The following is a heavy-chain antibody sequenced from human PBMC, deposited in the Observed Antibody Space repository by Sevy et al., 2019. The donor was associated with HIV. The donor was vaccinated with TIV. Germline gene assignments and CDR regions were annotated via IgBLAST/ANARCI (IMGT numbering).Heavy chain of an antibody. CDR2: ISGSDGST. Sequence: GGSLRLSCAASGFTFSSYAMSWVRQAPGKGLEWVSGISGSDGSTYYAASMKGRFTISRDNSKNTLYLQMNSLRAEDTAVYYCAKYYPLTTRPGYSYYYLDVWGKGTTVTVSS. CDR3: AKYYPLTTRPGYSYYYLDV. J-gene: IGHJ6*03. V-gene: IGHV3-23*01. D-gene: IGHD6-6*01. CDR1: GFTFSSYA.